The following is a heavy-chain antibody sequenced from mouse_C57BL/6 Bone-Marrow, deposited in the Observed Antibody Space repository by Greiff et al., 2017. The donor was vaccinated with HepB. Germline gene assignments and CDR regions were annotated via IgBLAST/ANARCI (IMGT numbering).Heavy chain of an antibody. CDR3: ARGDITTVVAHYAMDY. Sequence: VQLQQPGAELVRPGSSVKLSCKASGYTFTSYWMHWVKQRPIQGLEWIGNIDPSDSETHYNQKFKDKATLTVDKSSSTAYMQLSSLTSEDSAVYYCARGDITTVVAHYAMDYWGQGTSVTVSS. D-gene: IGHD1-1*01. CDR1: GYTFTSYW. J-gene: IGHJ4*01. V-gene: IGHV1-52*01. CDR2: IDPSDSET.